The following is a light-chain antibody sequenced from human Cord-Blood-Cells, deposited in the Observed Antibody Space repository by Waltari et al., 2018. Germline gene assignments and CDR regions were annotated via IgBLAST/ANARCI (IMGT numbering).Light chain of an antibody. Sequence: AIWMTQSPSSFSASTGDRVTITCRASQGISSYLAWYHQKPGKAPKLLIYSASTLQSGVPSRFSGSGSGTDFTLTISCLQSEDFATYYCQQYYSYPPTFGQGTKVEIK. V-gene: IGKV1-8*01. J-gene: IGKJ1*01. CDR1: QGISSY. CDR3: QQYYSYPPT. CDR2: SAS.